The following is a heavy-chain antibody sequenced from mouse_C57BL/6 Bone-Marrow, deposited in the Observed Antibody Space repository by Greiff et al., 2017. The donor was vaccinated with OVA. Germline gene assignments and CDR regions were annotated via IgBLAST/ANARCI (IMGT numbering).Heavy chain of an antibody. CDR3: ARRTYGYYYGWYFDV. D-gene: IGHD2-3*01. CDR1: GYTFTSYW. CDR2: INPSSGYT. J-gene: IGHJ1*03. V-gene: IGHV1-7*01. Sequence: VQLQQSGAELAKPGASVKLSCKASGYTFTSYWMHWVKQRPGQGLEWIGYINPSSGYTKYNQKFKDKATMTADKSSSTAYMQLSSLTYDDSAVYYCARRTYGYYYGWYFDVWGTGTTVTVSS.